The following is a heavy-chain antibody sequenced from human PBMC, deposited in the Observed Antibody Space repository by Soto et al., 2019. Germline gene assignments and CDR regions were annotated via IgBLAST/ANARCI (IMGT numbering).Heavy chain of an antibody. CDR1: GGTFSSYA. V-gene: IGHV1-69*13. J-gene: IGHJ5*02. CDR3: ARSGTGTTAHWFDH. CDR2: IIPIFGTA. D-gene: IGHD1-7*01. Sequence: ASVKVSCKASGGTFSSYAISWVRQAPGQGLEWMGGIIPIFGTANYAQKFQGRVTITADESTSTAYMELSSLRSEDTAVYYCARSGTGTTAHWFDHWGQGTLGTVSS.